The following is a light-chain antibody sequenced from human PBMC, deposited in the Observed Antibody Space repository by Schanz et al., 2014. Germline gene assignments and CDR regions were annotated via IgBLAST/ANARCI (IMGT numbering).Light chain of an antibody. V-gene: IGKV3D-20*01. CDR1: QSVSSSY. CDR2: DAT. J-gene: IGKJ4*01. CDR3: QQYGSSPLT. Sequence: EIVLTQSPGTLSLSPGERATLSCRASQSVSSSYLAWYQQKPGLAPRLLIYDATNRATGIPDRFSGSGSGTDFTLTISRLEPEDFAVFYCQQYGSSPLTFGGGTKVEIK.